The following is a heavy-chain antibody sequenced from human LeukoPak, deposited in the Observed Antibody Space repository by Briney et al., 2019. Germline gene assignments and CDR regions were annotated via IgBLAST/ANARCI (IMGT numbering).Heavy chain of an antibody. CDR1: GGSISSGDYY. Sequence: PSETLSLTCTVSGGSISSGDYYWSWIRQPPGKGLEWIGYIYYSGSTYYNPSLKSRVTISVDTSKNQFSLKLSSVTAADTAVYYCARALLFQGRFLEWLFIAFDIWGQGTMVTVSS. CDR2: IYYSGST. CDR3: ARALLFQGRFLEWLFIAFDI. V-gene: IGHV4-30-4*08. D-gene: IGHD3-3*01. J-gene: IGHJ3*02.